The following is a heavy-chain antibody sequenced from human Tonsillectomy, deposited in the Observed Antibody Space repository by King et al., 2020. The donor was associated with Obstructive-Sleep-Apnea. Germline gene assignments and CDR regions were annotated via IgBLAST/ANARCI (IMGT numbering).Heavy chain of an antibody. CDR2: ISFDGSKT. CDR1: GFTFSSYG. CDR3: AKPWKDYDDSAPRIDS. V-gene: IGHV3-30*18. D-gene: IGHD4-17*01. J-gene: IGHJ5*01. Sequence: VQLVESGGGVVQPGRSLRLSCVASGFTFSSYGMHWIRQAPGKGLEWVALISFDGSKTFHSESVKGRFNISRDNSKNTLYLQMNSLRAEDRAVYYCAKPWKDYDDSAPRIDSWGEGTLVTVSS.